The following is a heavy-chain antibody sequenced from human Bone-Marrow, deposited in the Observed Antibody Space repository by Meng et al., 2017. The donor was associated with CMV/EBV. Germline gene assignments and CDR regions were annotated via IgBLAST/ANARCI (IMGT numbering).Heavy chain of an antibody. CDR3: ARGRAAPKTYYYYGMDV. V-gene: IGHV1-69*05. J-gene: IGHJ6*02. Sequence: SVKVSCKASGGTFSSYAISWVRQAPGQGLEWMGGIIPIFGTANYAQKFQGRVTITTDESTSTAYMELSSLRSEDTAVYYCARGRAAPKTYYYYGMDVWGQGNTVNFAS. CDR1: GGTFSSYA. CDR2: IIPIFGTA.